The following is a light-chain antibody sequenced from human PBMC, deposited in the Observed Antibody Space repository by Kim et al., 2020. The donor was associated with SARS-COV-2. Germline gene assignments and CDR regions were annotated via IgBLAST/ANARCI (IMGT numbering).Light chain of an antibody. CDR3: QSYDSSVNGWV. J-gene: IGLJ3*02. Sequence: QRVTISCTGSSSNIGAGYDVHWYQQLPGTVPKLLIYGNDNRPSGVPDRVSGSKSGTSASLAITGLQTEDEADYYCQSYDSSVNGWVFGGGTKVTVL. V-gene: IGLV1-40*01. CDR1: SSNIGAGYD. CDR2: GND.